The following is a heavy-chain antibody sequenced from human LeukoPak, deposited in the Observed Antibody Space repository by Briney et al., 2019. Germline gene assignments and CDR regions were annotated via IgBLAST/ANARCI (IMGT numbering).Heavy chain of an antibody. CDR2: INPNSGGT. V-gene: IGHV1-2*02. CDR1: GYTITGYY. Sequence: GASVKVSCKASGYTITGYYMHWVRQAPGQGLEWMGWINPNSGGTNYAQKFQGRVTMTRDTSISTAYMELSRLRSDDTAVYYCARLYDHTGYGSGSYYSFGAPYWGQGTLVTVSS. J-gene: IGHJ4*02. D-gene: IGHD3-10*01. CDR3: ARLYDHTGYGSGSYYSFGAPY.